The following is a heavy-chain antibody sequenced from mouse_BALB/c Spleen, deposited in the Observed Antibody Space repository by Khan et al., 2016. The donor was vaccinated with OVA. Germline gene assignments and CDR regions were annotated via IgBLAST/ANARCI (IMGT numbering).Heavy chain of an antibody. CDR2: IFPGSVSI. V-gene: IGHV1-9*01. Sequence: LEESGGDLMKPGASVKISCKATGYTFSSYWIEWVKQRPGHGLEWIGQIFPGSVSITYNEKFKGKATFTADTSSNTAYMQLSSLTSEDSADYYCARGGYGGFAFWGQGTLVTVSA. J-gene: IGHJ3*01. CDR1: GYTFSSYW. CDR3: ARGGYGGFAF. D-gene: IGHD2-2*01.